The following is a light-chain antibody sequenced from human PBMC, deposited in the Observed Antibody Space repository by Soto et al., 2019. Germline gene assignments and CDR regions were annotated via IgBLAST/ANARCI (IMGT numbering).Light chain of an antibody. CDR3: QQYGSSPRT. CDR2: GAS. V-gene: IGKV3-20*01. CDR1: QSVSSSY. J-gene: IGKJ1*01. Sequence: EILMTQSPATLSVSPGERATLSCRASQSVSSSYLAWYQQKPGQAPRILIYGASSRDTGIPDRFSGSGSGTDFTLTISRLEPEDFSVYYCQQYGSSPRTFGQGTKVDI.